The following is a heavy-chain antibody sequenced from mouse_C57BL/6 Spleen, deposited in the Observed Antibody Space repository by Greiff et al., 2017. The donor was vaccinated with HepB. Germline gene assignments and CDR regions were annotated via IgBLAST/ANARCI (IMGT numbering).Heavy chain of an antibody. CDR2: IYPGDGDT. CDR3: ARGDYYGSSWYFDV. Sequence: VQLKQSGPELVKPGASVKISCKASGYAFSSSWMNWVKQRPGKGLEWIGRIYPGDGDTNYNGKFKGKATLTADKSSSTAYMQLSSLTSEDSAVYFCARGDYYGSSWYFDVWGTGTTVTVSS. V-gene: IGHV1-82*01. CDR1: GYAFSSSW. J-gene: IGHJ1*03. D-gene: IGHD1-1*01.